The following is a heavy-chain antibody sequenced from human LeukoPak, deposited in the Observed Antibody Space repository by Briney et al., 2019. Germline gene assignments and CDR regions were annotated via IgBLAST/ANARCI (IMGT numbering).Heavy chain of an antibody. J-gene: IGHJ5*02. CDR3: AREDRWGRWFDP. V-gene: IGHV4-34*01. Sequence: KPSETLSLTCAVYGGSFSGYYWSWIRQPPGKGLEWIGEINHSGSTNYNPSLKSRVTISVDTSKNQFSLKLSSVTAVDTAVYYCAREDRWGRWFDPWGQGTLVTVSS. CDR2: INHSGST. CDR1: GGSFSGYY. D-gene: IGHD3-16*01.